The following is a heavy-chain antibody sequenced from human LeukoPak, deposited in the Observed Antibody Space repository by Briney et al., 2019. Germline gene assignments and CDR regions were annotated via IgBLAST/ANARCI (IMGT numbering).Heavy chain of an antibody. V-gene: IGHV3-74*01. CDR1: GSSLSGYW. J-gene: IGHJ1*01. D-gene: IGHD3-22*01. CDR2: IKSDGNT. Sequence: PGGSLRLSCAASGSSLSGYWMHWVRQAPGKGLVWVSRIKSDGNTNYADSVKGRFTISRDNAKNTVSLQMNSLRAEDTGVYYCARAPSESGGYYPEYFRHWGQGTLVTVSS. CDR3: ARAPSESGGYYPEYFRH.